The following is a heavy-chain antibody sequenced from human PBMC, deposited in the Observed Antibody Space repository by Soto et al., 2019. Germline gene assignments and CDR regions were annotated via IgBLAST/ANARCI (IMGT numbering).Heavy chain of an antibody. Sequence: SGGMLRPGGYPLYWLRQSPEKGLEWIGYIYHSGGTDYNPSLKSRVTISVDKSKNQFSLNLTSVTAADTAVYFFLMIWRQASSTLDP. V-gene: IGHV4-30-2*06. CDR2: IYHSGGT. CDR1: GGMLRPGGYP. D-gene: IGHD3-22*01. CDR3: LMIWRQASSTLDP. J-gene: IGHJ5*02.